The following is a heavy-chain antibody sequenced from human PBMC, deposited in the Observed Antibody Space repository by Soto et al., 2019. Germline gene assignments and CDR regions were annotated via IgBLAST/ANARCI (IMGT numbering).Heavy chain of an antibody. CDR1: GFTFSNAW. Sequence: GSLRLSCAASGFTFSNAWMSWVRQGPGKGLEWVGRIKSKTDGGTTDYAAPVKGRFTISRDDSKNTLYLRMNSLKTEDTAVYYCTTSSYTAMVTPYYYGMDVWGQGTTVTVSS. V-gene: IGHV3-15*01. CDR2: IKSKTDGGTT. CDR3: TTSSYTAMVTPYYYGMDV. D-gene: IGHD5-18*01. J-gene: IGHJ6*02.